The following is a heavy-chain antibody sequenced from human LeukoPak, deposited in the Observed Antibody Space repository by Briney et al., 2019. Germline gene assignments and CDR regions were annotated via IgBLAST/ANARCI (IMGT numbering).Heavy chain of an antibody. CDR1: GGSISSSSYY. V-gene: IGHV4-61*01. CDR3: ARVIIYYDSSEHDAFDI. CDR2: IYYSGST. D-gene: IGHD3-22*01. J-gene: IGHJ3*02. Sequence: SETLSLTCTVSGGSISSSSYYWSWIRQPPGKGLEWIGYIYYSGSTNYNPSLKSRVTISVDTSKNQFSLKLSSVTAADTAVYYCARVIIYYDSSEHDAFDIWGQGTMVTVSS.